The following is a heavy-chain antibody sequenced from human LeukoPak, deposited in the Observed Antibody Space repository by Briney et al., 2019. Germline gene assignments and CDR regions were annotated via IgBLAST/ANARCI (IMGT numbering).Heavy chain of an antibody. D-gene: IGHD2/OR15-2a*01. J-gene: IGHJ4*02. CDR2: IWFDGGKI. CDR3: VRDFTNIRGGGYFDN. Sequence: GRSLRLSCAASGFPFSSYVMHWLRQAPGKGLEWVAVIWFDGGKIYYADSVKGRFTISRDNSKNTLYLQMNSLRAEDTAVYHCVRDFTNIRGGGYFDNWGQGTLVTVPS. CDR1: GFPFSSYV. V-gene: IGHV3-33*01.